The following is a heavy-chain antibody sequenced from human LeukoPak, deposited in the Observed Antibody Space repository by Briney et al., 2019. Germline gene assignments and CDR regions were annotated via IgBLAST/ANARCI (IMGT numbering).Heavy chain of an antibody. CDR2: IYYSGST. CDR1: GGSISSYY. D-gene: IGHD6-19*01. V-gene: IGHV4-59*12. CDR3: ARVAFRQWLAE. Sequence: SETLSLTCTVSGGSISSYYWSWIRQPPGKGLEWIGYIYYSGSTNYDPSLKSRVTISVDKSKNQFSLKLSSVTAADTAVYYCARVAFRQWLAEWGQGTLVTVSS. J-gene: IGHJ4*02.